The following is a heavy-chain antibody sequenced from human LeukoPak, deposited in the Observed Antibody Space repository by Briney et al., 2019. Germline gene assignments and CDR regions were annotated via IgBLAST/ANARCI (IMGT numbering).Heavy chain of an antibody. V-gene: IGHV3-30*14. CDR3: TRGWYNGFDY. J-gene: IGHJ4*02. D-gene: IGHD6-13*01. CDR1: GFTFSSYA. Sequence: GGSLRLSCAASGFTFSSYAMHWVRQAPGKGLEWVAVISYDGSNKYYADSVKGRFTISRDNSKNTLYLQMNTLRAEDTAVYYCTRGWYNGFDYWGQGTLVTVSS. CDR2: ISYDGSNK.